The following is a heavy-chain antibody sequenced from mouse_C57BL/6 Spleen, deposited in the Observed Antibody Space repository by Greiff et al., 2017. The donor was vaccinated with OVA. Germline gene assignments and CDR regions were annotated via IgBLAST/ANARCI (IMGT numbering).Heavy chain of an antibody. CDR2: IDPSDSYT. J-gene: IGHJ4*01. D-gene: IGHD2-1*01. CDR3: ARYGGNSIMDY. CDR1: GYTFTSYW. V-gene: IGHV1-69*01. Sequence: VQLQQPGAELVMPGASVKLSCKASGYTFTSYWMHWVKQRPGQGLEWIGEIDPSDSYTNYNQKFKGKSTLTVDKSSSTAYMQLSSLTSEDSAVYYRARYGGNSIMDYWGQGTSVTVSS.